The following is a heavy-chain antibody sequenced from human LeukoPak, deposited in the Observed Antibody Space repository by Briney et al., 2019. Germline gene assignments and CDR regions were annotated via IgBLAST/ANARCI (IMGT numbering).Heavy chain of an antibody. D-gene: IGHD6-19*01. CDR3: ARYGNGAWLGHYAFDM. V-gene: IGHV3-7*01. J-gene: IGHJ3*02. Sequence: GGSLRLSCAASGFTVSSNYMSWVRQAPGKGLEWVANIKQDGSEKYYVDSVKGRFTISRDNAENSLYLQMNSLRAEDTAVYYCARYGNGAWLGHYAFDMWGQGTMVTVSS. CDR1: GFTVSSNY. CDR2: IKQDGSEK.